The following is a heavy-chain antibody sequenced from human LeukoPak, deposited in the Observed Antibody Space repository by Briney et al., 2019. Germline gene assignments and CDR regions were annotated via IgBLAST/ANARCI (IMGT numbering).Heavy chain of an antibody. CDR2: INHSGST. D-gene: IGHD2-2*01. J-gene: IGHJ5*02. CDR1: GASLNGHY. Sequence: SETLSLTCAVYGASLNGHYWSWIRQPPGKGLEWIGEINHSGSTNYNPSLKSRVTISVDTSKNQFSLKLSSVTAADTAVYYCARPNPTGSSTSNEPEPPGACWFDPWGQGTLVTVSS. CDR3: ARPNPTGSSTSNEPEPPGACWFDP. V-gene: IGHV4-34*01.